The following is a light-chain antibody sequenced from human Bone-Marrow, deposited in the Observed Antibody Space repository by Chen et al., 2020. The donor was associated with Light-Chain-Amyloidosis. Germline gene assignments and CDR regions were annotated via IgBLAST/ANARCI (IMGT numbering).Light chain of an antibody. CDR1: QGIRND. CDR2: AAS. V-gene: IGKV1-6*01. Sequence: AIQMTQPPSSLSASVGDRVTITCRASQGIRNDLGWYKQKPGKAPKLLIYAASSLQSGVPSRFSGSGSGTDFTLTISSLQPEDFATYYCLQDYNYPGTFGQGTKVEIK. CDR3: LQDYNYPGT. J-gene: IGKJ1*01.